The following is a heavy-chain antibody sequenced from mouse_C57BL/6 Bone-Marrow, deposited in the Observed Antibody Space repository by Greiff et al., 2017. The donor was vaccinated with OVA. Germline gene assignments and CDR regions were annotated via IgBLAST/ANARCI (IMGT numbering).Heavy chain of an antibody. CDR2: IDPSDSYT. V-gene: IGHV1-69*01. Sequence: QVQLQQPGAELVMPGASVKLSCKASGYTFTSYWMHWVKQRPGQGLEWIGEIDPSDSYTNYNQKFKGKSTLTVDKSSSTAYMQLSSLTSEDSAVYYCALLLRSFTPYAMDYWGQGTSVTVSS. CDR3: ALLLRSFTPYAMDY. CDR1: GYTFTSYW. J-gene: IGHJ4*01. D-gene: IGHD1-1*01.